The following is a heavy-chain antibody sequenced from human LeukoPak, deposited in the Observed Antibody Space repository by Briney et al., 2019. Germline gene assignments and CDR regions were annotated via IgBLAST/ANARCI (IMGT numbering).Heavy chain of an antibody. D-gene: IGHD6-19*01. CDR2: INQDGSVK. J-gene: IGHJ4*02. V-gene: IGHV3-7*03. CDR3: AKGHRSSSSFFDS. Sequence: GGSLRLSCAASTFTFSSYWMSWVRQAPGEGLEFVANINQDGSVKNYVGSVKGRFTISRDNSNNTLYLQMNSLRAEDTAVYYCAKGHRSSSSFFDSWGQGILVTVSS. CDR1: TFTFSSYW.